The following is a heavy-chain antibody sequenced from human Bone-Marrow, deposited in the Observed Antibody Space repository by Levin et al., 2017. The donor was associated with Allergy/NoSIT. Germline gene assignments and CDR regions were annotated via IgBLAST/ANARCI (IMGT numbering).Heavy chain of an antibody. V-gene: IGHV4-4*02. J-gene: IGHJ4*02. CDR1: GGSIYSSHW. D-gene: IGHD6-6*01. CDR2: MYHSGHS. CDR3: IRRTYGSSPRLDS. Sequence: SETLSFTCTVSGGSIYSSHWWTWVRQPPGKGLAWIGEMYHSGHSQYNPSLQSRVTTPVDKSKNQFSLNLTSMTAADPPEYFVIRRTYGSSPRLDSWGQGSLVTVSS.